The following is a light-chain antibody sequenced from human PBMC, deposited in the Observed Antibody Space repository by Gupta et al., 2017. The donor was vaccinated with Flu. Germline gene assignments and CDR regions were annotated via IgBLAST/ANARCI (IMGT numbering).Light chain of an antibody. J-gene: IGKJ1*01. V-gene: IGKV1-5*03. CDR1: QNVFNW. Sequence: STSTLSASVGDRVIITCRASQNVFNWLAWYQQKPGQAPKLLISKASVLESGISSRFSGSGSGTEFTLTISSLQSEDFATYYCQQYDSEWTFGQGTKV. CDR3: QQYDSEWT. CDR2: KAS.